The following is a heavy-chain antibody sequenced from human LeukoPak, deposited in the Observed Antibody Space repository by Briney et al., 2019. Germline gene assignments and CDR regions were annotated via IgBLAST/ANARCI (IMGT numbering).Heavy chain of an antibody. Sequence: GSLRLSCAASGFTFSSYSMNWVRQAPGRGLEWVSSISSSSSYIYYADSVKGRFTISRDNAKNSLYLQMNSLRAEDTAVYYCARDVEQQLVGYYGMDVWGQGTTVTVSS. V-gene: IGHV3-21*01. CDR3: ARDVEQQLVGYYGMDV. CDR2: ISSSSSYI. D-gene: IGHD6-13*01. CDR1: GFTFSSYS. J-gene: IGHJ6*02.